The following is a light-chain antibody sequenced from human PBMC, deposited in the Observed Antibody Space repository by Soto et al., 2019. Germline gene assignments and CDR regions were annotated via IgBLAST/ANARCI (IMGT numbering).Light chain of an antibody. Sequence: QSVLTQPASVSGSPGQSITISCTGTSSDVGGYVSWYQQHPGKAPKLMISDVSNRPSGVSNRFSGSKSGNTASLTISGLHNEDEADYYCSSSTTRSTYVLGTGTKVTVL. V-gene: IGLV2-14*01. CDR3: SSSTTRSTYV. CDR1: SSDVGGY. J-gene: IGLJ1*01. CDR2: DVS.